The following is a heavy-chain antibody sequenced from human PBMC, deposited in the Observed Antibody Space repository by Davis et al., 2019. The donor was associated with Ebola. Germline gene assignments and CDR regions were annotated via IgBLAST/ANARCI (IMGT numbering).Heavy chain of an antibody. V-gene: IGHV3-23*01. D-gene: IGHD2-2*01. CDR1: GFTFSSYA. Sequence: GGSLRLSCAASGFTFSSYAMSWVRQAPGKGLEWVSAISGSGGSTYYAASVKGRFTISRDNSKNTLYLQMNSLRAEDTAVYYCARKDIVVVPAARIGVTNWFDPWGQGTLVTVSS. CDR2: ISGSGGST. CDR3: ARKDIVVVPAARIGVTNWFDP. J-gene: IGHJ5*02.